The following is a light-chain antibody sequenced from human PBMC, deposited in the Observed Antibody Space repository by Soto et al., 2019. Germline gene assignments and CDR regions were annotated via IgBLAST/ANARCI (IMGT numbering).Light chain of an antibody. J-gene: IGKJ1*01. CDR1: ESISNN. V-gene: IGKV3-15*01. CDR2: GAS. CDR3: QQYNDWPWT. Sequence: ELVMTQSPATLSVSPGERATLSCRASESISNNLAWYQQKPGQPPRLLIYGASTRATGIPARFSGRGSGTEFTLTVSNLQSEDFVVYHCQQYNDWPWTFGQGTKVEIK.